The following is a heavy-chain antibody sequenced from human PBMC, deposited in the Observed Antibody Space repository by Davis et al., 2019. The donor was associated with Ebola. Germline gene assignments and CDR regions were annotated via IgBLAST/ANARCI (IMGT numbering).Heavy chain of an antibody. V-gene: IGHV1-3*01. CDR3: AIIWTPFDWLLY. Sequence: AASVKVSCKASGYTFTSYAMHWVRQAPGQRLEWMGWINAGNGNTKYSKKFKGRVTITRDTSPSTAYMELSSLRSEDTAVYYCAIIWTPFDWLLYWGQGTLVTVSS. CDR1: GYTFTSYA. D-gene: IGHD3-9*01. CDR2: INAGNGNT. J-gene: IGHJ4*02.